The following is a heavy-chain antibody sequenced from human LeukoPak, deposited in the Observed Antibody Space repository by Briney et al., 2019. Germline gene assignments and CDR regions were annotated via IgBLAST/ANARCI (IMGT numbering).Heavy chain of an antibody. V-gene: IGHV3-48*04. Sequence: PGGSLRLSCAASGFTFSSYAMSWVRQAPGKGLEWVSYIGSSGTTIYYADSVKGRFTISRDNAKNSLFLQMNSLRAEDTAVYYCARDRMTTVTNDAFDIWGQGTMVTVSS. D-gene: IGHD4-17*01. CDR2: IGSSGTTI. CDR1: GFTFSSYA. J-gene: IGHJ3*02. CDR3: ARDRMTTVTNDAFDI.